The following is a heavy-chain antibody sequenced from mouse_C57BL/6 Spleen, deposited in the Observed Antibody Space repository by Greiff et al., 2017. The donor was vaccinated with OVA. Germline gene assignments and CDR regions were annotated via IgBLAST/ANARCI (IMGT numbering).Heavy chain of an antibody. Sequence: VQLQQSGAELVRPGASVKLSCKASGYTFTDYYINWVQQRPGQGLEWIARLYPGSGNTYYNEKFKGKATLTAEKSSSTAYMQLSSLTSEDSAVYFCARGDYDRVSWYFDVWGTGTTVTVSS. CDR3: ARGDYDRVSWYFDV. J-gene: IGHJ1*03. D-gene: IGHD2-4*01. V-gene: IGHV1-76*01. CDR1: GYTFTDYY. CDR2: LYPGSGNT.